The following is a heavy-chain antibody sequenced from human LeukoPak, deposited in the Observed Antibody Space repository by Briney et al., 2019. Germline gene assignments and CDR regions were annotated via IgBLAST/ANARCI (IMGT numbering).Heavy chain of an antibody. D-gene: IGHD5-24*01. CDR1: GYTFTSYG. Sequence: ASVKVSCKASGYTFTSYGFSWVRQAPGQRLEWMGWIGVYNGNTNYAQKLQGRVTMTTDTSTSTAYMELRSLRSDDTAVYYCARVDGYPDPFDIWGRGTMVTVSS. CDR3: ARVDGYPDPFDI. CDR2: IGVYNGNT. V-gene: IGHV1-18*01. J-gene: IGHJ3*02.